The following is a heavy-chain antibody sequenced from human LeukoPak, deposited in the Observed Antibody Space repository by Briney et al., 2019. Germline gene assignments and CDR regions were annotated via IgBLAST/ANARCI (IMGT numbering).Heavy chain of an antibody. CDR2: ISGSGGST. CDR1: GFTFSSYA. CDR3: AKGSYCSSTSCYVDY. J-gene: IGHJ4*02. D-gene: IGHD2-2*01. V-gene: IGHV3-23*01. Sequence: HPGGSLRLSCAASGFTFSSYAMSWVRQAPGKGLEWVSAISGSGGSTYYADSVKGRFTISRDNSKNTLYLQMNSLRAEDTAVYYCAKGSYCSSTSCYVDYWGQGTLVTVSS.